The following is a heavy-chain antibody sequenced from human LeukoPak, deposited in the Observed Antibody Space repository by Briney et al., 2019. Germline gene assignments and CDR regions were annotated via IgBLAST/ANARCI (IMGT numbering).Heavy chain of an antibody. J-gene: IGHJ6*03. CDR2: ISSSSSTI. CDR1: GFTFSSYA. CDR3: AREKTGYSSSWFTKTSYYYYMDV. V-gene: IGHV3-48*01. Sequence: GGSLRLSCAASGFTFSSYAMSWVRQAPGKGLEWVSYISSSSSTIYYADSVKGRFTISRDNAKNSLYLQMNSLRAEDTAVYYCAREKTGYSSSWFTKTSYYYYMDVWGKGTTVTVSS. D-gene: IGHD6-13*01.